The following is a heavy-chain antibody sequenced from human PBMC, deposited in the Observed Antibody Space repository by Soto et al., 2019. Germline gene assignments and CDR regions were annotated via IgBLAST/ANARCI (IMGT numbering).Heavy chain of an antibody. Sequence: GASVKVSCKASGYTFTSYGISWVRQAPGQGLEWMGWISAYNGNTNYAQKLQGRVTMTTDTSTSTAYMELRSLRSDDTAVYYCARGLTYYDILTGYKMVWFDPWGQGTLVTVSS. J-gene: IGHJ5*02. V-gene: IGHV1-18*01. CDR1: GYTFTSYG. CDR2: ISAYNGNT. CDR3: ARGLTYYDILTGYKMVWFDP. D-gene: IGHD3-9*01.